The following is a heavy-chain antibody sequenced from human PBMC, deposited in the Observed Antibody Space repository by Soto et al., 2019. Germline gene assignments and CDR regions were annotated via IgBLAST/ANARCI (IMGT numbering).Heavy chain of an antibody. Sequence: QVQLQESGPGLVKPSETLSLTCTVSGGSISSYYWSWIRQPPGKGLEWIGYIYYSGSTNYNPSLKSRVTISVDTSQNQFSLKLSSVTAADTAVYYCARRYGCTLDYWGQGTLVTVSS. D-gene: IGHD4-17*01. CDR2: IYYSGST. J-gene: IGHJ4*02. V-gene: IGHV4-59*08. CDR3: ARRYGCTLDY. CDR1: GGSISSYY.